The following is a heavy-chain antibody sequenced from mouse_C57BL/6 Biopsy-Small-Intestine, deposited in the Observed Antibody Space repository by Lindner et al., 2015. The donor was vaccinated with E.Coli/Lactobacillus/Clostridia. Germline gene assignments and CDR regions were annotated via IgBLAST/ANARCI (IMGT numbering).Heavy chain of an antibody. Sequence: VQLQESGPELVKPGASVKISCKASGYSFTGYFMNWVKQSHGKSLEWIGRFNPYNGDTFYNQKFKGKATLTVDKSSSTAHMELRSLTSEDSALYYCARWDSNLYYFDYWGQGTTLTVSS. CDR3: ARWDSNLYYFDY. D-gene: IGHD2-5*01. V-gene: IGHV1-20*01. CDR1: GYSFTGYF. J-gene: IGHJ2*01. CDR2: FNPYNGDT.